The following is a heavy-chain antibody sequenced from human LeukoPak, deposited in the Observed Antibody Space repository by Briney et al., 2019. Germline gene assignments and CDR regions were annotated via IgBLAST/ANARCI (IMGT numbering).Heavy chain of an antibody. V-gene: IGHV3-9*01. Sequence: GGSLRLSCAASGFTFDDYAMHWVRQAPGKGLEWVSGISWNSGSIGYADSVKGRFTISRDNAKNSLYLQTNSLRAEDTALYYCAKDRSSSWSAAFDYWGQGTLVTVSS. CDR2: ISWNSGSI. D-gene: IGHD6-13*01. CDR3: AKDRSSSWSAAFDY. J-gene: IGHJ4*02. CDR1: GFTFDDYA.